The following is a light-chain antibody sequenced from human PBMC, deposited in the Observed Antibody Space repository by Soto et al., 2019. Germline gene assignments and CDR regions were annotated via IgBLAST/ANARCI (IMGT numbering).Light chain of an antibody. V-gene: IGKV1-39*01. CDR2: AAS. CDR3: QQSYSTPHVT. CDR1: QSISSY. J-gene: IGKJ4*01. Sequence: DIQMTQSPSSLSASVGDRVTITCRASQSISSYLNWYQQKPGKAPKLLIYAASSLQSGVPSRFSGSGSETDLTLTISSLQPEDFATYYCQQSYSTPHVTFGGGTKVDIK.